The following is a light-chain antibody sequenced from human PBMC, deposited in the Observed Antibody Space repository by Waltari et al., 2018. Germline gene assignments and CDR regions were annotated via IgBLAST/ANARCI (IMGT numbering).Light chain of an antibody. CDR3: QSHDSSLRWV. CDR2: GDN. Sequence: QSALTQPPSVSGAPGQRVTISCTASSSNIGAGYGVHWFQQIPGTAPKVLISGDNIRPSGVPDRFSASKSGTSASLAITGVQPEDEAVYFCQSHDSSLRWVFGGGTKLTVL. J-gene: IGLJ2*01. CDR1: SSNIGAGYG. V-gene: IGLV1-40*01.